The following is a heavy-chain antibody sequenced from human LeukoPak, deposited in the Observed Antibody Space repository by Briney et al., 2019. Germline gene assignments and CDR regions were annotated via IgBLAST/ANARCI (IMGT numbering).Heavy chain of an antibody. D-gene: IGHD2-15*01. CDR3: ARDPRYCSGGSCYSDY. CDR1: GFTFSDYY. V-gene: IGHV3-11*01. CDR2: ISSSGSTI. Sequence: GGSLRLSCAASGFTFSDYYMSWIRQAPGKGLEWVSYISSSGSTIYYADSVKGRFTISRDNAKNSLYLQMNSLRAEDTAVYYCARDPRYCSGGSCYSDYWGQGTLVTVSS. J-gene: IGHJ4*02.